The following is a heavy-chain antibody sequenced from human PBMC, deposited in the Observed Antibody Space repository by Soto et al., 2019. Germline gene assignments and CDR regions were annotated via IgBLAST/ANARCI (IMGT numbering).Heavy chain of an antibody. V-gene: IGHV3-23*01. CDR1: GFTFGTYA. J-gene: IGHJ4*02. Sequence: GGSLRLSCAASGFTFGTYAMNWVRQAPGKGLEWVSTITDVGDPTYYADSVKGRFTISRDNSKNTLFLQMNSLRAEDTARYYCASRKLDYWGQGTLVTVSS. CDR3: ASRKLDY. CDR2: ITDVGDPT.